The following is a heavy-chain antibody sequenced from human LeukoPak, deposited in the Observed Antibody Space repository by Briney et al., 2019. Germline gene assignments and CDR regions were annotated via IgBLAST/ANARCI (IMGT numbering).Heavy chain of an antibody. D-gene: IGHD3-3*02. Sequence: PGGSLRLSCGAYGFSVTSNYMSWVRQAPGRGLEWVSVTYSDGRTFYVDSVKGRFTISRDRSKNTLYLQMNSLRAEDTAMYYCARGEGGVLAAPEDCWGQGTLVTVAS. V-gene: IGHV3-53*01. CDR3: ARGEGGVLAAPEDC. CDR1: GFSVTSNY. CDR2: TYSDGRT. J-gene: IGHJ4*02.